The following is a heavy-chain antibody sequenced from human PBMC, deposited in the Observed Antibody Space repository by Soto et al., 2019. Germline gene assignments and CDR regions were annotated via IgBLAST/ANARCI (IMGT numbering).Heavy chain of an antibody. CDR2: ISGSGGST. CDR1: GFTFSSYA. Sequence: GGSLRLSCAASGFTFSSYAMSWVRQAPGKGLEWVSAISGSGGSTYYADSVKGRFTISRDNSKNTLYLRMDSLRAEDTAVYYCAKGLGSGYDFDYWGQGTLVTVSS. V-gene: IGHV3-23*01. D-gene: IGHD5-12*01. J-gene: IGHJ4*02. CDR3: AKGLGSGYDFDY.